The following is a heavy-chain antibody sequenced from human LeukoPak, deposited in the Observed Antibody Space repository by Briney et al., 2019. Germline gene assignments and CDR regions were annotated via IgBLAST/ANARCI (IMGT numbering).Heavy chain of an antibody. Sequence: SETLSLTCTVSGGSISSYYWSWIRQPPGKGLEWIGYIYYSGSTNYNSSLKSRVTISVDTSKNQFSLKLSSVTAADTAVYYCASAGSGSYNFDYWGQGTLVTVSS. J-gene: IGHJ4*02. D-gene: IGHD3-10*01. CDR1: GGSISSYY. CDR3: ASAGSGSYNFDY. V-gene: IGHV4-59*01. CDR2: IYYSGST.